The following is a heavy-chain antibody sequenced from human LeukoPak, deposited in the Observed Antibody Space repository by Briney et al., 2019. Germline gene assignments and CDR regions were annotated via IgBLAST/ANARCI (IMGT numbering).Heavy chain of an antibody. D-gene: IGHD3-10*01. CDR1: GYRFTTYW. CDR3: ARNMIRGVWPY. V-gene: IGHV5-51*01. Sequence: GESLKISFKASGYRFTTYWIGWVRQMPGKGVEWMGIIYPGDSDTRYSPSFQGQVTISADKSISTAYLQWSSLKASDTAIYYCARNMIRGVWPYWGQGTLVTVSS. J-gene: IGHJ4*02. CDR2: IYPGDSDT.